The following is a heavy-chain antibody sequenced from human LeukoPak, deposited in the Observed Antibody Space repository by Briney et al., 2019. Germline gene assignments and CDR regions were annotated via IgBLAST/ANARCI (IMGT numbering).Heavy chain of an antibody. CDR3: ARDPGPGYFIGSGRGIGRQNYYYMDV. Sequence: GASVKVSCKASGYTFTSYAMNWVRQAPGQGLEWMGWINTNTGNPTYAQGFTGRFVFSLDTSVSTAYLQISSLKAEDTAVYYCARDPGPGYFIGSGRGIGRQNYYYMDVWGKGTTVTVSS. J-gene: IGHJ6*03. CDR2: INTNTGNP. CDR1: GYTFTSYA. D-gene: IGHD3-9*01. V-gene: IGHV7-4-1*02.